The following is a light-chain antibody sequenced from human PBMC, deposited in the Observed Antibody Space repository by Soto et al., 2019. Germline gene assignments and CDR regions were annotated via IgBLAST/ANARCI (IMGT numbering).Light chain of an antibody. Sequence: EIVMMQSPATLSVSPGERASLSCRASQSVSSNLAWYQQKPGQTPRLLIYATSTRATGIPARLSGSGSGTEFTLTISSLQSEDFAVYYCQHYNNWPLTVGGGTKVDSK. V-gene: IGKV3-15*01. CDR3: QHYNNWPLT. J-gene: IGKJ4*01. CDR2: ATS. CDR1: QSVSSN.